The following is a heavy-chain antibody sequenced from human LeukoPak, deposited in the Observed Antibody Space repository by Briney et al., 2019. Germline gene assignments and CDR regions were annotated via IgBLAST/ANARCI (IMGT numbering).Heavy chain of an antibody. J-gene: IGHJ6*02. V-gene: IGHV1-46*01. CDR1: GYTFTSYY. Sequence: ASVKVSCKASGYTFTSYYMHWVRQAPGQGLEWMGIINPSGGSTSYAQKFQGRVTMTRDTSTSTVYMELSSLRSEDTAVYYCARETRVSSSWYIGYYYGMDVWGQGTTVTVSS. CDR3: ARETRVSSSWYIGYYYGMDV. D-gene: IGHD6-13*01. CDR2: INPSGGST.